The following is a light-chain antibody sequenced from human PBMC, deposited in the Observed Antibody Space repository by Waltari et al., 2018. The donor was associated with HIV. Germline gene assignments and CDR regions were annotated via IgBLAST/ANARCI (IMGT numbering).Light chain of an antibody. J-gene: IGLJ3*02. CDR3: AAWDDSLNVWV. V-gene: IGLV1-47*01. CDR2: RNN. CDR1: SSNIGRNY. Sequence: QSVLTQPPSASGTPGQRVTISCSGSSSNIGRNYVYWYQQLPGSAPKLLIYRNNQRPSGVPDRFSGSKSGTSASLAISGLQSEDEADYYCAAWDDSLNVWVFGGGTKLTVL.